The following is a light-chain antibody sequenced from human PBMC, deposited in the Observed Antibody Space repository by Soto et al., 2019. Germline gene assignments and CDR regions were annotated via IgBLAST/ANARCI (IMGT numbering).Light chain of an antibody. J-gene: IGKJ1*01. Sequence: EIVLTQSPGTLSLSPGERATLSCRASQSVSNNYLAWYQQKPGQAPRLLMYGASSRATGIPDRFSGGGSGADFTLTISRLEPEDFGVYYCQQYHNSILMFGQGTKVDIK. V-gene: IGKV3-20*01. CDR1: QSVSNNY. CDR3: QQYHNSILM. CDR2: GAS.